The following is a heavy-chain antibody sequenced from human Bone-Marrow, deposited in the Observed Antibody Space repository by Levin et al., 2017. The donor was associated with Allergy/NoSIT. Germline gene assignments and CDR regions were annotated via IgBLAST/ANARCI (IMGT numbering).Heavy chain of an antibody. Sequence: LSLTCAVSGFTFSDYTMHWVRRVPGKGLEWVSLISKDGSSSYYSDSVKGRFTISRDNIKDSLFLQMRSLRPGDTALYYCVRGTDFGDFLGHFDYWGQGTLVTVSS. J-gene: IGHJ4*02. CDR3: VRGTDFGDFLGHFDY. V-gene: IGHV3-43*01. CDR2: ISKDGSSS. CDR1: GFTFSDYT. D-gene: IGHD4-17*01.